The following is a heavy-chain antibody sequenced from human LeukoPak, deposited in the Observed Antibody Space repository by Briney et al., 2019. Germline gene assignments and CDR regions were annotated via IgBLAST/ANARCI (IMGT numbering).Heavy chain of an antibody. Sequence: PGGSLRLSCAASGFTFRTYIMSWVRQAPRRGPEWVSSIIDSGDGTYYAYFVNGRFTIPTDHTKNTMLLQMNCLRGEEKAVYYCAKERNNDILTGYNHFDSWGQGTLVTVSS. D-gene: IGHD3-9*01. CDR2: IIDSGDGT. V-gene: IGHV3-23*01. J-gene: IGHJ5*01. CDR3: AKERNNDILTGYNHFDS. CDR1: GFTFRTYI.